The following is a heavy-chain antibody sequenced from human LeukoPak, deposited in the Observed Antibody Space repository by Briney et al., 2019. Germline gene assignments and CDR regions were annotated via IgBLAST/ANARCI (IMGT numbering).Heavy chain of an antibody. CDR2: ISYDGSNK. J-gene: IGHJ3*02. V-gene: IGHV3-30-3*01. Sequence: GGSLRLSCSASGFTFSSYSMHWVRQAPGKGLEWVAVISYDGSNKYYADSVKGRFTISRDNSENTLYLQTNSLRAEDTAVYYCVLTVVNAFDIWGQGTLVTVSS. CDR3: VLTVVNAFDI. D-gene: IGHD2-21*02. CDR1: GFTFSSYS.